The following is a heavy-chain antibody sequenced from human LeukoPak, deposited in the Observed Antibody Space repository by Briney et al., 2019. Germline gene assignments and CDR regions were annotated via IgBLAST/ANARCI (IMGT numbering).Heavy chain of an antibody. CDR1: GFTFSSYS. D-gene: IGHD2-15*01. J-gene: IGHJ4*02. CDR2: ISSSSSTI. Sequence: GGSLRLSCAASGFTFSSYSMNWVRQAPGKGLEWVSYISSSSSTIYYADSVKGRFTISRDNAKNSLYLQMNSLRAEDTAVYYCAKYQCSGSTCYPKEFDYWGQGTLVTVSS. V-gene: IGHV3-48*01. CDR3: AKYQCSGSTCYPKEFDY.